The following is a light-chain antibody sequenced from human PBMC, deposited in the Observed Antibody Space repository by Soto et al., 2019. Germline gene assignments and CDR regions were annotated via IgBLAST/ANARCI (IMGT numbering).Light chain of an antibody. CDR1: SSNIGNNY. J-gene: IGLJ1*01. Sequence: QSVLTQPPSVSAAPRQKVTISCSGSSSNIGNNYVSWYQQLPGTAPKLLIYDSNKRPSGIPDRFSGSKSGTSATLGITGLQTGVEADYYCGTWDSSLSAYVFGTGTKVTVL. V-gene: IGLV1-51*01. CDR3: GTWDSSLSAYV. CDR2: DSN.